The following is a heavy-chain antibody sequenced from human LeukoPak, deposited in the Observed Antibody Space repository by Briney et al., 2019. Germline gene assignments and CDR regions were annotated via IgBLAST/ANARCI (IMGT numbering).Heavy chain of an antibody. D-gene: IGHD2-2*01. CDR2: IYPGDSDT. CDR3: ARHGLYCSSTSCYLFDY. V-gene: IGHV5-51*01. Sequence: GESLKISCKGSGHSFTNYWTAWVRQMPGKGLEWVGIIYPGDSDTRYSPSFQGQVTISADKSISTAYLQWSSLKASDTAMYYCARHGLYCSSTSCYLFDYWGQGTLVTVSS. J-gene: IGHJ4*02. CDR1: GHSFTNYW.